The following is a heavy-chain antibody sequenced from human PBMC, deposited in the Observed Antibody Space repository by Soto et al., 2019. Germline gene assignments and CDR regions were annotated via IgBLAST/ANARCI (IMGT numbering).Heavy chain of an antibody. V-gene: IGHV1-18*03. Sequence: EASVKVSCKASGYAFTSYGISWARQAPGQGPEWMGWISAYNGNTNYAQKLQGRVTMTTDTSTSTAYMELRSLRSDDMAVYYCARDRVGGGGVFFDYWGPGTLVTVSS. CDR3: ARDRVGGGGVFFDY. CDR1: GYAFTSYG. D-gene: IGHD3-16*01. J-gene: IGHJ4*02. CDR2: ISAYNGNT.